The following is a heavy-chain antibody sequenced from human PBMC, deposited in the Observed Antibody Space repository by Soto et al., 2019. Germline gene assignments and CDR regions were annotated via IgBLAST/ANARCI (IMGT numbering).Heavy chain of an antibody. V-gene: IGHV3-30-3*01. J-gene: IGHJ6*02. D-gene: IGHD3-16*02. CDR3: ARYMITFGGVIVTYYYYYGMDV. CDR2: ISYDGSNK. CDR1: GFTFSSYA. Sequence: QVQLVESGGGVVQPGRSLRLSCAASGFTFSSYAMHWVRQAPGKGLEWVAVISYDGSNKYYADSVKGRFTISRDNSKNTLYLQMNSLRAEDTAVYYCARYMITFGGVIVTYYYYYGMDVWGQGTTVTVSS.